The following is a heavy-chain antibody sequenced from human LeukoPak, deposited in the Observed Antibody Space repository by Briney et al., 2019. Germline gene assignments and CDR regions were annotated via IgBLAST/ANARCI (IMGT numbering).Heavy chain of an antibody. CDR2: VDPEDGET. Sequence: GATVKISCEASGYTFTDYYMHWVQQAPGKGLEWMGRVDPEDGETIYAEKFQGRVTITADTSTDTAYMELSSLRSEDTAVYYCATDPFTIFGVVXSTYYWGQGTLVTVSS. D-gene: IGHD3-3*01. CDR3: ATDPFTIFGVVXSTYY. J-gene: IGHJ4*02. V-gene: IGHV1-69-2*01. CDR1: GYTFTDYY.